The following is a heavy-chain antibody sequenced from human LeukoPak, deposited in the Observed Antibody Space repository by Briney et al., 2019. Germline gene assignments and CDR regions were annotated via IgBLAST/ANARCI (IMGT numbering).Heavy chain of an antibody. CDR2: INPNSGGT. D-gene: IGHD2-15*01. J-gene: IGHJ4*02. Sequence: ASVKVSCKASGYTFTGYYMHWVRQAPGQGLEWMGWINPNSGGTNYAQKFQGRVTMTRDTSISTAYMELSRLRSDDTAVYYCARGSGSLGYCSGGSCYSFDYWGQGTLVTVSS. V-gene: IGHV1-2*02. CDR1: GYTFTGYY. CDR3: ARGSGSLGYCSGGSCYSFDY.